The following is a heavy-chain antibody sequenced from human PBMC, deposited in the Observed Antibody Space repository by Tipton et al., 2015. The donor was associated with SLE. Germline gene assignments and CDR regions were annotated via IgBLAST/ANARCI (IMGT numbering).Heavy chain of an antibody. D-gene: IGHD3-22*01. J-gene: IGHJ4*02. CDR1: GYSISTGYY. Sequence: TLSLTCTVSGYSISTGYYWGRLRQPPGKGLEWIGNMYQTGTTDYNPSLKSRVTISIDTSKNQFSLKLSAVTAADTAVYYCARQAYYSSGYADYWGQGTLVTVSS. CDR2: MYQTGTT. V-gene: IGHV4-38-2*02. CDR3: ARQAYYSSGYADY.